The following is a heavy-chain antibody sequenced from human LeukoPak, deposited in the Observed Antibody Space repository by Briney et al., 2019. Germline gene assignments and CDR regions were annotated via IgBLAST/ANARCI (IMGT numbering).Heavy chain of an antibody. J-gene: IGHJ4*02. CDR3: TRELLSLQQGFDY. Sequence: PGGSLRLSCAASGFTFSSYWMTWVRQAPGKGLEWVANIKKDGSEKFYVDSVKGRFTISRDNAKNSLYLQMDRLRVEDTAVYYCTRELLSLQQGFDYWGQGALVTVSS. CDR2: IKKDGSEK. D-gene: IGHD2/OR15-2a*01. CDR1: GFTFSSYW. V-gene: IGHV3-7*01.